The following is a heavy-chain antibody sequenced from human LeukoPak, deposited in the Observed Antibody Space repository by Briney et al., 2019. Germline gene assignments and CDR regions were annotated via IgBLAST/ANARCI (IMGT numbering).Heavy chain of an antibody. J-gene: IGHJ4*02. Sequence: GGSLRLSCVASGFAFSNYAMSWVRQTPGKGLEWVSAISGSGGSTFYADSVKGRFTISRDNFKNTLFLQMNSLRAEDTAVYYCAREYYYDSSGTYFGYWGQGTLVTVSS. CDR1: GFAFSNYA. CDR3: AREYYYDSSGTYFGY. CDR2: ISGSGGST. D-gene: IGHD3-22*01. V-gene: IGHV3-23*01.